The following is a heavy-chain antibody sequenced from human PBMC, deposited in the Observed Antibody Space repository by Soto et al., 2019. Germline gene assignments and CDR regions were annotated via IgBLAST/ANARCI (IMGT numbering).Heavy chain of an antibody. V-gene: IGHV1-69*06. CDR2: IIPIFGTA. J-gene: IGHJ5*02. CDR1: GGTFSRYA. CDR3: ASTEGWLQLVNWFDP. Sequence: ASVKVSCKASGGTFSRYAISWVRQAPGQGLEWMGGIIPIFGTANYAQKFQGRVTITADKSTSTAYMELSSLRSEDTAVYYCASTEGWLQLVNWFDPWGQGTLVTVSS. D-gene: IGHD5-12*01.